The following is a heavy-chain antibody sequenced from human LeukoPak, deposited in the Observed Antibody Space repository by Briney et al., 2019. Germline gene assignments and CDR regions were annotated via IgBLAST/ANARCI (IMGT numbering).Heavy chain of an antibody. D-gene: IGHD2-8*01. CDR2: ISSSSSTI. J-gene: IGHJ4*02. V-gene: IGHV3-48*04. Sequence: GGSLRLSCAASGFTFSSYSMNWVRQAPGKGLEWVSYISSSSSTIYYADSVKGRFTISRDNAKNSLYLQMNSLRAEDTAVYYCAKVMGFPKGYFDYWGQGTLVTVSS. CDR3: AKVMGFPKGYFDY. CDR1: GFTFSSYS.